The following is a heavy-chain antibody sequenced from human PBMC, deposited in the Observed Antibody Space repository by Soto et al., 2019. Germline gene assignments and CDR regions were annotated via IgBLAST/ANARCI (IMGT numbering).Heavy chain of an antibody. CDR2: IDAGNGNT. D-gene: IGHD3-10*01. Sequence: ASVKVSCKASGYTFTSYAMHWVRQAPGQRLEWMGWIDAGNGNTKYSQKFQGRVTITRDTSASTAYMELSSLRSEDTAVYYCARERGYYGSGSYTNWFDPWGQGTLVTVSS. V-gene: IGHV1-3*01. J-gene: IGHJ5*02. CDR3: ARERGYYGSGSYTNWFDP. CDR1: GYTFTSYA.